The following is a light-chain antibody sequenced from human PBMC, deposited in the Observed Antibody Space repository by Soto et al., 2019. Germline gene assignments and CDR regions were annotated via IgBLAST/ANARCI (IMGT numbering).Light chain of an antibody. CDR2: EVS. Sequence: QSALTQPASVSGSPGQSITISCTGTSSDVGAYNYVSWYRQHPGKAPKLMIYEVSNRPSGISDRFSGSESGNTASLTISGLQAEDEADYYCSSYTQFSTLVFGGGTKLTVL. J-gene: IGLJ3*02. CDR3: SSYTQFSTLV. V-gene: IGLV2-14*01. CDR1: SSDVGAYNY.